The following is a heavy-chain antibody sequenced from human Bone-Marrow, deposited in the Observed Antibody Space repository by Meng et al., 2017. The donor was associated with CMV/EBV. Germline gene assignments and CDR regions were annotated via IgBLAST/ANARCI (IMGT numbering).Heavy chain of an antibody. CDR1: GGSFSGYY. CDR2: INHSGST. Sequence: SETLSLTCAVYGGSFSGYYWSWNRQPPGKGLEWIGEINHSGSTNYNPSLKSRVTISVDTSKNQFSLKLSSVTAADTAVYYCARGLRGQYYYGSGTNLDYWGQGTLVTVSS. V-gene: IGHV4-34*01. D-gene: IGHD3-10*01. CDR3: ARGLRGQYYYGSGTNLDY. J-gene: IGHJ4*02.